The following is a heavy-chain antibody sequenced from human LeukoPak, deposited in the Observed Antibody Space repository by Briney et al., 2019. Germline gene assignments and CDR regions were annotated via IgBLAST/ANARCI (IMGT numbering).Heavy chain of an antibody. CDR2: ISYIGST. D-gene: IGHD4-17*01. V-gene: IGHV4-59*11. Sequence: SETLSLTCAVSDDSFSSHYWTWIRQPPGKGLESIGYISYIGSTNYNPSLKSRVTISIDTSRNQFSLRLSSVTAADTAVYYCARDLVTVTKGFDIWGQGTMVSVSS. CDR1: DDSFSSHY. CDR3: ARDLVTVTKGFDI. J-gene: IGHJ3*02.